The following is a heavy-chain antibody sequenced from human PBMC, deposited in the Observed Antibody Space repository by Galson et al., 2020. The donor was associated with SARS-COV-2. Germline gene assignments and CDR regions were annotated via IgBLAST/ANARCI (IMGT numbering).Heavy chain of an antibody. Sequence: SETLSLTCTASGGSISSSSTYWGWIRQPPGKGREGIGRIYYSRSTYYNPSLKRRVSITVDTSKNQFSLKLSSVTAADTAVYYCARVFSLSVPAATSVAFDIWGQGTMVSVSS. V-gene: IGHV4-39*07. CDR2: IYYSRST. J-gene: IGHJ3*02. CDR3: ARVFSLSVPAATSVAFDI. D-gene: IGHD2-2*01. CDR1: GGSISSSSTY.